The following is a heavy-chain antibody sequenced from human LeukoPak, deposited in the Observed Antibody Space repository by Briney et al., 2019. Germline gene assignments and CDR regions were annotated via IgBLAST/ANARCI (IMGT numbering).Heavy chain of an antibody. J-gene: IGHJ5*02. CDR1: GGSISSYY. CDR3: ARDRGPYGSVNWFDP. Sequence: PSETLSLTCTASGGSISSYYWSWIRQPAGKGLEWIGRIYTSGSTNYNPSLKSRVTMSVDTSKNQFSLKLSSVTAADTAVYYCARDRGPYGSVNWFDPWGQGTLVTVSS. V-gene: IGHV4-4*07. CDR2: IYTSGST. D-gene: IGHD3-10*01.